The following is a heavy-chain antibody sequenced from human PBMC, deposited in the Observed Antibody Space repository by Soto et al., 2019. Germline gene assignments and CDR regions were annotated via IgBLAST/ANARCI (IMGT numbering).Heavy chain of an antibody. D-gene: IGHD6-13*01. Sequence: PSETLSLTCTVSGGSINSGDYSWTWIRQPPGKGLEWIGYIYHTGTTYYNMSLKSRVTISVDTSKNQFSLKLSSVTAADTAVYYCARTAAVPNWFDPWGQGTLVTVSS. J-gene: IGHJ5*02. V-gene: IGHV4-30-2*02. CDR2: IYHTGTT. CDR3: ARTAAVPNWFDP. CDR1: GGSINSGDYS.